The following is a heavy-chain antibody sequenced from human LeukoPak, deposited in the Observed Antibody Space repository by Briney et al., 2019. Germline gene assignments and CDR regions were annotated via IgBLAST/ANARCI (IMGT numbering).Heavy chain of an antibody. CDR3: AKPHFDS. Sequence: GGSLRLSCAASGFNFSGFAMHWVRQASGKGLEWIGRIRNNANNYATVYVASVKGRFTISRDNSKNTLYLQMNSLRAEDTAVYYCAKPHFDSWGQGTLVTVSS. V-gene: IGHV3-73*01. CDR1: GFNFSGFA. J-gene: IGHJ4*02. CDR2: IRNNANNYAT.